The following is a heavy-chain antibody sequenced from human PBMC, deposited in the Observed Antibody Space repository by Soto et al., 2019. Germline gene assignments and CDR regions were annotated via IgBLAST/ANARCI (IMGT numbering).Heavy chain of an antibody. J-gene: IGHJ6*02. CDR2: ISAYNGDT. D-gene: IGHD3-22*01. V-gene: IGHV1-18*04. CDR1: GYTFTSYG. CDR3: ARAAYYYDSSGSTDYYYYGMDV. Sequence: ASVKVSCKASGYTFTSYGISWVRQAPGQGLEWMGWISAYNGDTNYAQKLQGRVTMTTDTSTSTAYMELRSLRSDDTAVYYCARAAYYYDSSGSTDYYYYGMDVWGQGTTVTVSS.